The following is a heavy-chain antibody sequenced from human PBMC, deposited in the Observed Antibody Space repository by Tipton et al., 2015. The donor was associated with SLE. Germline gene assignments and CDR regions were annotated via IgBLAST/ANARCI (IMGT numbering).Heavy chain of an antibody. V-gene: IGHV3-74*01. CDR3: ALGAFDV. D-gene: IGHD7-27*01. Sequence: SLRLSCAVSGFTYSTYWMHWVRQAPGKGLVWVSGIKSDGNITSCADSVKGRFTISRDNDKNTLYLQMHSLRAEDTAVYYCALGAFDVWGQGTLVTVSS. CDR2: IKSDGNIT. CDR1: GFTYSTYW. J-gene: IGHJ3*01.